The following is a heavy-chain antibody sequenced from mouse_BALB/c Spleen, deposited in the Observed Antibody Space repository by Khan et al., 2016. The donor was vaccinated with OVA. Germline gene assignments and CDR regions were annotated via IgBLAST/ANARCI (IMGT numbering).Heavy chain of an antibody. J-gene: IGHJ2*01. CDR3: ARGEALDYFDY. Sequence: QVQLKESGAELVRPGVSVKLSCKTSGYIFTTYWIHWLKQRSGQGLEWIARIYPGTNNTYYSEKLKDKATLTADKSSTTAYLQLSSLKSEDSAVYVCARGEALDYFDYWGQGTTRTVSS. CDR1: GYIFTTYW. D-gene: IGHD3-2*02. V-gene: IGHV1-76*01. CDR2: IYPGTNNT.